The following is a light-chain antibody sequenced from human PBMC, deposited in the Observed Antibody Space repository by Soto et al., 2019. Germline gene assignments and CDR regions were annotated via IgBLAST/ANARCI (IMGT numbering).Light chain of an antibody. CDR3: QQYNRWPFP. CDR2: AAS. V-gene: IGKV3-15*01. J-gene: IGKJ2*01. Sequence: EIVMTQSPGTLSVSPGEGATLSCRANQPVSSHLAWYQHKPGQAHRLLIHAASTRAPGAPVRFSGSGSGTEFTLTISSLQSEDFAVSYCQQYNRWPFPFGQGTKLEIK. CDR1: QPVSSH.